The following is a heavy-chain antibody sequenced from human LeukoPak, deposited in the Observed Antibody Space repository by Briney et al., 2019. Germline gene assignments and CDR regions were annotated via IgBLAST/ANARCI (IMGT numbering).Heavy chain of an antibody. CDR1: GGSISSGNYY. Sequence: PSETLSLTCTVSGGSISSGNYYWSWIRQPAGKGLEWIGRIYTSGSTNYNPSLKSRVTISVDTSKNQFSLKLSSVIAADTAVYYCARDGVVVAANYYYYYMDVWGKGTTVTVSS. D-gene: IGHD2-15*01. CDR2: IYTSGST. J-gene: IGHJ6*03. CDR3: ARDGVVVAANYYYYYMDV. V-gene: IGHV4-61*02.